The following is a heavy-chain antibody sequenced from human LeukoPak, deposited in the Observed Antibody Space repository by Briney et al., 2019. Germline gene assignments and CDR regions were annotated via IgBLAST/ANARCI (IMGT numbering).Heavy chain of an antibody. CDR2: INHSGST. CDR1: GGSFSGYY. J-gene: IGHJ6*04. Sequence: PSETLSLTCAVYGGSFSGYYWSWIRQPPGKGLEWIGEINHSGSTNYNPSLKSRVTISVDTSKNQFSLKLSSVTAADTAVYYRARAPLYYYGSGSVYYHGMDVWGKGTTVTVSS. D-gene: IGHD3-10*01. CDR3: ARAPLYYYGSGSVYYHGMDV. V-gene: IGHV4-34*01.